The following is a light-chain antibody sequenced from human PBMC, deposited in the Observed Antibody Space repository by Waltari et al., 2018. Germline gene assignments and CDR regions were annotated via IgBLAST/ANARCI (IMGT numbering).Light chain of an antibody. Sequence: IQLTQSPSSLSASVGDRVTITCRASQGISNYLAWYQQKQGKAPKLLIYAASTLQSGVPSRVSGSGSGTDFTLTISSLQPEDFATYYCQQLNSYQWTFGQGTKVEIK. CDR3: QQLNSYQWT. J-gene: IGKJ1*01. CDR1: QGISNY. CDR2: AAS. V-gene: IGKV1-9*01.